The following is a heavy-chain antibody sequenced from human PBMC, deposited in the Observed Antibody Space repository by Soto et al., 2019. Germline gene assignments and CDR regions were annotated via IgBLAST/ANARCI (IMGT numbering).Heavy chain of an antibody. D-gene: IGHD2-21*01. CDR3: ARGVGDNLVYFDN. CDR2: ISLGDSDT. J-gene: IGHJ4*02. Sequence: GESLKISCKGSGYTFPSYWIGWVRQMPGKGLEWMGIISLGDSDTRYSPSFQGQVTISVDKSISTAYLQWSSLKASDTAMYYCARGVGDNLVYFDNWGQGALVTVSS. V-gene: IGHV5-51*01. CDR1: GYTFPSYW.